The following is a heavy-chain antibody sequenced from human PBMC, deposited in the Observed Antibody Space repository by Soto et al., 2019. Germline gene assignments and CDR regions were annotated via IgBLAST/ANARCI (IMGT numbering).Heavy chain of an antibody. CDR1: GGSFSGYY. Sequence: PLETLSLTCAVYGGSFSGYYWSWIRQPPGKGLEWIGEINHSGSTNYNPSLKSRVTISVDTSKNQFSLKLSSVTAADTAVYYCARRLVPDGYNLYYGMDVWGQGTTVTVSS. V-gene: IGHV4-34*01. J-gene: IGHJ6*02. CDR3: ARRLVPDGYNLYYGMDV. CDR2: INHSGST. D-gene: IGHD5-12*01.